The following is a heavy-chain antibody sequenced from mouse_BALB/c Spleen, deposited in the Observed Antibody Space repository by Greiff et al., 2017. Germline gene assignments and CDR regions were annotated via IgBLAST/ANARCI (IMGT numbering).Heavy chain of an antibody. V-gene: IGHV1-15*01. CDR1: GYTFTDYE. CDR3: TRITTVVEAY. CDR2: IDPETGGT. Sequence: QVQLKQSGAELVRPGASVTLSCKASGYTFTDYEMHWVKQTPVHGLEWIGAIDPETGGTAYNQKFKGKATLTADKSSSTAYMELRSLTSEDSAVYYCTRITTVVEAYGGQGTLVTVSA. J-gene: IGHJ3*01. D-gene: IGHD1-1*01.